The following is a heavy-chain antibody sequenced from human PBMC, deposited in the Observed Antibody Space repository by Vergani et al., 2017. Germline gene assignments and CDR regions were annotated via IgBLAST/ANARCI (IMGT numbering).Heavy chain of an antibody. Sequence: QLQLQESGPGLVKPSETLSLTCTVSGGSISSSSYYWGWIRQPPGKGLEWIGSIYYSGSTYYNPSRKSRVTISVDTSKNQFSLKLSSVTAADTAVYYCANIAYCGGDCYSSTAFDIWGQGTMVTVSS. CDR2: IYYSGST. CDR3: ANIAYCGGDCYSSTAFDI. CDR1: GGSISSSSYY. J-gene: IGHJ3*02. V-gene: IGHV4-39*07. D-gene: IGHD2-21*02.